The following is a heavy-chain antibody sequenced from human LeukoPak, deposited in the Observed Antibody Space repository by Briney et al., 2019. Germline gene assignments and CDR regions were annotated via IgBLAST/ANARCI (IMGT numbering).Heavy chain of an antibody. V-gene: IGHV3-13*01. Sequence: PGRSLRLSCAASGFTFSSYDMHWVRQATGKGLEWVPAIGTAGDTYYPGSVKGRFTISRENAKNSLYLQMNSLRAGDTAVYYCARSLRSDFWSGYYYYYGMDVWGQGTTVTVSS. CDR1: GFTFSSYD. J-gene: IGHJ6*02. CDR2: IGTAGDT. CDR3: ARSLRSDFWSGYYYYYGMDV. D-gene: IGHD3-3*01.